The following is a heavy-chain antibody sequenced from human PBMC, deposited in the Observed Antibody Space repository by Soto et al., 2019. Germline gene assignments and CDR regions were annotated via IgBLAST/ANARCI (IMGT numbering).Heavy chain of an antibody. J-gene: IGHJ4*02. V-gene: IGHV4-59*08. CDR1: SGSISYSY. CDR2: GHSNGIS. Sequence: SGTLSLTCTVSSGSISYSYWTWIRQTPGKGLEWIGYGHSNGISKYNPSFESRVLISVDTSKSLFSLKVSSVTAADTAVYYCARSFTEPYFFEFWGQGTLVTGSS. CDR3: ARSFTEPYFFEF.